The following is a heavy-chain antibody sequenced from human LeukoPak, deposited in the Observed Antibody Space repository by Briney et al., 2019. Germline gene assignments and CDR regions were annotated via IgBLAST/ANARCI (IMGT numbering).Heavy chain of an antibody. CDR1: GGSISSYY. CDR3: AGTWIPRSCSGGSCYAPFDY. V-gene: IGHV4-59*08. Sequence: SETLSLTCTVSGGSISSYYWSWIRQPPGKGLEWIGYIYYSGSTNYNPSLKSRVTISVDTSKNQFSLKLSSVTAADTAVDYCAGTWIPRSCSGGSCYAPFDYWGQGTLVTVSS. CDR2: IYYSGST. D-gene: IGHD2-15*01. J-gene: IGHJ4*02.